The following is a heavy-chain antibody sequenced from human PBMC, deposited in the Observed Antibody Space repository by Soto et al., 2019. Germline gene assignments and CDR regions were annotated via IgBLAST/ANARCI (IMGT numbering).Heavy chain of an antibody. CDR2: INNAYST. V-gene: IGHV3-66*01. CDR3: VRENYYYGMDV. CDR1: GFDASVNF. Sequence: EVQLEESGGTWVQPGGSLRLSCAASGFDASVNFMTWVRQAPGKGLEWVSAINNAYSTFYADSVKGRFTISRDNSKNTVYLQVSSLRVEDTDMYYCVRENYYYGMDVWGQGTAVTVSS. J-gene: IGHJ6*02.